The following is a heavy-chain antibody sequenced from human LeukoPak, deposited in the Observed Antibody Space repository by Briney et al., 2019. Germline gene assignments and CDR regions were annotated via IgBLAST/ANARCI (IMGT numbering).Heavy chain of an antibody. Sequence: ASVKVSCKASGFTSTSSAMQWVRQARGQRLEWIGWIVVGSGNTNYAQKFQERVTITRDMSTSTAYMELSSLRSEDTAVYYCAASSTAGNFDYWGQGTLVTVSS. CDR2: IVVGSGNT. D-gene: IGHD3-10*01. CDR3: AASSTAGNFDY. J-gene: IGHJ4*02. CDR1: GFTSTSSA. V-gene: IGHV1-58*02.